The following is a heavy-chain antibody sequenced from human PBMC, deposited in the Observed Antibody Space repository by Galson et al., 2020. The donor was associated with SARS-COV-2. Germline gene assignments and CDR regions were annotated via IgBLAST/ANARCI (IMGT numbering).Heavy chain of an antibody. J-gene: IGHJ4*02. V-gene: IGHV2-5*01. Sequence: SGPTLVKPPQTLTLTCTFPGFSLSTSGVGAGWIRQPPGQALEWLALIYWNDYKRYSPSLKSRLTITKDTSKNQVVLTMTNMDPVDTATYYCARSMVRGPGDWWIYFDYWGQGTLVTVSS. CDR3: ARSMVRGPGDWWIYFDY. CDR1: GFSLSTSGVG. D-gene: IGHD3-10*01. CDR2: IYWNDYK.